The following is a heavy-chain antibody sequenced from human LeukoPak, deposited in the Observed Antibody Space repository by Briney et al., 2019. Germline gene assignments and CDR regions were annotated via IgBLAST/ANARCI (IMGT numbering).Heavy chain of an antibody. J-gene: IGHJ4*02. CDR3: ARGSNTWIQLCLNY. V-gene: IGHV1-2*02. CDR2: INPNSGGT. Sequence: VASVKVSCKASGYTFTGYYMHWVRQAPGQGLEWMGWINPNSGGTNYAQKFQGRVTMTRDTSISTAYMELSRLRSDDTAVYYCARGSNTWIQLCLNYWGQGTLVTVSS. D-gene: IGHD5-18*01. CDR1: GYTFTGYY.